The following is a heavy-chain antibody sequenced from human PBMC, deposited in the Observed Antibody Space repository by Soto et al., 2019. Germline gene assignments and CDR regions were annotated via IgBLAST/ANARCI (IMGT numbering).Heavy chain of an antibody. CDR1: TESLRGYY. J-gene: IGHJ5*02. CDR2: ISQSGFN. CDR3: ARGRFSSGWYSYFDP. V-gene: IGHV4-34*01. D-gene: IGHD6-19*01. Sequence: QVQLQQRGAGLLRPSETLSLTCAVSTESLRGYYWTWIRQSPGKGLEWIGEISQSGFNNYNPSLESRDTLSVDTSKSEFSLHLTSMTAADTALYYCARGRFSSGWYSYFDPWGQGTPVTVSS.